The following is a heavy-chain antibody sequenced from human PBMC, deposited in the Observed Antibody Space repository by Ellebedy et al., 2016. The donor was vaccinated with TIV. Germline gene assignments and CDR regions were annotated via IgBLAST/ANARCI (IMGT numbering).Heavy chain of an antibody. D-gene: IGHD3-10*01. V-gene: IGHV3-11*01. J-gene: IGHJ4*02. CDR2: ISSSGSTI. Sequence: GGSLRLXCAASGFTFSDYYMSWIRQAPGKGLEWVSYISSSGSTIYYADSVKGRFTISRDNAKNSLYLQMNSLRAEDTAVYYCARAPITMVRGVCHPFDYWGQGTLVTVSS. CDR3: ARAPITMVRGVCHPFDY. CDR1: GFTFSDYY.